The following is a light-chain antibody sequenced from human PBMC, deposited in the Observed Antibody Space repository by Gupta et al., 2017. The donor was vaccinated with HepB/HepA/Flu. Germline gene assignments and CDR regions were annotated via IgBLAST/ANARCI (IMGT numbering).Light chain of an antibody. CDR3: HSQDSHGSVVI. J-gene: IGLJ2*01. V-gene: IGLV3-19*01. CDR1: RLRTYF. CDR2: CKD. Sequence: SSELPQAPAVSVALRQRVKITFRGDRLRTYFVNWYQQTPRQAPLLIIFCKDNRTSGIPDRFSGSSSGCTASLTYTRAQAEGEAVYFCHSQDSHGSVVIFGGGTKLTVL.